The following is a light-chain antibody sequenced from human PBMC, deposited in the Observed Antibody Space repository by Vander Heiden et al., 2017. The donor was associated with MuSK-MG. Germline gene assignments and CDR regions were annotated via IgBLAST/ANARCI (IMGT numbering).Light chain of an antibody. V-gene: IGKV3-11*01. CDR3: QQRSNWWT. CDR1: QSVSSF. CDR2: DAS. J-gene: IGKJ1*01. Sequence: PGERATLSCRASQSVSSFLAWYQQKPGQAPRLLIYDASNRATGIPARFSGRGSGTDFTLTISSLEPEDFAVYYCQQRSNWWTFGQGTKVEI.